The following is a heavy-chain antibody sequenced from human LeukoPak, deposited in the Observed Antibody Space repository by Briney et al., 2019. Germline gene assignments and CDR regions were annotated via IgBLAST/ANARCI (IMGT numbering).Heavy chain of an antibody. D-gene: IGHD4-17*01. CDR3: VRFPTGFDY. V-gene: IGHV3-7*05. CDR2: INEDGSEK. CDR1: GFTLRTYW. Sequence: PGGSLRLSCAASGFTLRTYWMTWVRQAPGKGLEWVANINEDGSEKYYVDSVKGRFTISRDNAKNSLYLQMNSLRGEDTAVYYCVRFPTGFDYWGQGTPVTVSS. J-gene: IGHJ4*02.